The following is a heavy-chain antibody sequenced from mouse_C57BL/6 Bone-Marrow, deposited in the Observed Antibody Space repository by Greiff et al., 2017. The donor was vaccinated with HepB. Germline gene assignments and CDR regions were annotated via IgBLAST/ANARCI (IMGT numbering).Heavy chain of an antibody. CDR2: IYPGSGST. V-gene: IGHV1-55*01. J-gene: IGHJ3*01. Sequence: QVQLQQSGAELVKPGASVKMSCKASGYTFTSYWITWVKQRPGQGLEWIGDIYPGSGSTNYNEKFKSKATLTVDTSSSTAYMQLSSLTSEDSAVYYCARGNYYGNTWFAYWGQGTLVTVSA. CDR1: GYTFTSYW. D-gene: IGHD2-1*01. CDR3: ARGNYYGNTWFAY.